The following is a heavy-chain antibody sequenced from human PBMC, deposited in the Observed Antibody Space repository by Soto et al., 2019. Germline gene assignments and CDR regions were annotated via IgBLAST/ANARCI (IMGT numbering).Heavy chain of an antibody. CDR1: GFTFSSYG. V-gene: IGHV3-33*01. CDR2: IWYDGSNK. J-gene: IGHJ6*02. D-gene: IGHD6-6*01. CDR3: ARDQVPSYEFEYSSSYGMDV. Sequence: QVQLVESGGGVVQPGRSLRLSCAASGFTFSSYGMHWVRQAPGKGLEWVAVIWYDGSNKYYADSVKGRFTISRDNSKNTMYLQMNSLRAEDTAVYYCARDQVPSYEFEYSSSYGMDVWGQGTTVTVSS.